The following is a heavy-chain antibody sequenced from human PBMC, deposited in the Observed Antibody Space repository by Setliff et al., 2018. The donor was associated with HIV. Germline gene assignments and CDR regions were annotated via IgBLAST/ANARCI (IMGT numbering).Heavy chain of an antibody. D-gene: IGHD3-10*01. J-gene: IGHJ4*02. CDR3: ARDRYAGEIDY. CDR1: GGSINSGHYY. V-gene: IGHV4-31*03. Sequence: SETLSLTCSVSGGSINSGHYYWSWIRHHPGKGLERIGYIYYTGSTYFNPSLKSRVTLSIDTSKNQFSLKLSSVTAADTAVYYCARDRYAGEIDYWGQGTLVTVSS. CDR2: IYYTGST.